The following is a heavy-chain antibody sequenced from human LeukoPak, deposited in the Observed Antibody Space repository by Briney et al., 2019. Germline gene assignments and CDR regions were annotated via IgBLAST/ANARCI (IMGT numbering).Heavy chain of an antibody. Sequence: SVKVSCKASGGTFSSYAISWARQAPGQGLEWMGGIIPIFGTANYAQKFQGRVTITADESTSTAYMELSSLRSEDTAVYYCARSPGGYNYDAFDIWGQGTMVTVSS. V-gene: IGHV1-69*13. J-gene: IGHJ3*02. CDR1: GGTFSSYA. CDR3: ARSPGGYNYDAFDI. D-gene: IGHD5-24*01. CDR2: IIPIFGTA.